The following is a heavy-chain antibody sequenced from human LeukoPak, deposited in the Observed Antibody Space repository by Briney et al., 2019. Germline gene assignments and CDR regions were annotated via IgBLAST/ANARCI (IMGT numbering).Heavy chain of an antibody. V-gene: IGHV4-34*01. CDR2: INHSGST. J-gene: IGHJ4*02. CDR3: ARGYRLVPAKARYDY. CDR1: GGSFSGYY. Sequence: PSETLSLTCAAYGGSFSGYYWSWIRQPPGKGLEWIGEINHSGSTNYNPSPKSRVTISVDTSKNQFSLKLSSVTAADTAVYYCARGYRLVPAKARYDYWGQGTLVTVSS. D-gene: IGHD2-2*01.